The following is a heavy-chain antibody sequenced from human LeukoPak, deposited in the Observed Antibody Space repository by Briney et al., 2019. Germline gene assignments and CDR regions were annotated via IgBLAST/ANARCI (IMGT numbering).Heavy chain of an antibody. CDR2: ISGSGGST. Sequence: GGSLRLSCAASGFTFSSYGMNWVRHAPGKGLEWVSAISGSGGSTYYADSVKGRFTISGDNSGNTLFLQMNSLGADDTAVYYCARNRPAGYAYGFALQHWGQGTLVTVSS. CDR1: GFTFSSYG. CDR3: ARNRPAGYAYGFALQH. V-gene: IGHV3-23*01. J-gene: IGHJ1*01. D-gene: IGHD1-14*01.